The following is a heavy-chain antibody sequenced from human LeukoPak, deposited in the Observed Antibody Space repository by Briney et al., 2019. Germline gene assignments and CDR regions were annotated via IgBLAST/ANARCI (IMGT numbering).Heavy chain of an antibody. Sequence: PSETLSLTCTVSGGSISSYYWSWLRQPAGKGLEWIGRIYTSGSTNYNPSLKSRVTISVDKSKNQFSLKLSSVTAADTAVYYCARLGLYDSSAVNWFDPWGQGTLVTVSS. CDR3: ARLGLYDSSAVNWFDP. D-gene: IGHD3-22*01. V-gene: IGHV4-4*07. J-gene: IGHJ5*02. CDR1: GGSISSYY. CDR2: IYTSGST.